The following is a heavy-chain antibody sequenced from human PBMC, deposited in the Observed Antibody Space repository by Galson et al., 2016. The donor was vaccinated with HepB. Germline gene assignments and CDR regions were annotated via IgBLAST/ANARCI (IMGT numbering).Heavy chain of an antibody. Sequence: SLRLSCAASGFTFGDYGMHWVRQAPGKGPEWVSAISGSGGSTYYADSVKGRFTISRDNSKNTLYLQMNSLRAEDTAVCYCAKVLPYSAGHGMDVRGQGTTVTVSS. CDR2: ISGSGGST. J-gene: IGHJ6*01. CDR3: AKVLPYSAGHGMDV. V-gene: IGHV3-23*01. D-gene: IGHD6-13*01. CDR1: GFTFGDYG.